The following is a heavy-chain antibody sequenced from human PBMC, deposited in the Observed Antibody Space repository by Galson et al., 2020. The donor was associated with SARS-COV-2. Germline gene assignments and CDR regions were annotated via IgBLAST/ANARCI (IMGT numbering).Heavy chain of an antibody. CDR3: ARSRAAVASRVFDS. Sequence: SGPTLVKPTQTLTLTCTVSGFRLTTSGMCVSWIRQPPGKALEWLALIDWDDDKYYSTSLKTRLTISKGTSENQVVLTMTNMDPVDTATYFCARSRAAVASRVFDSWGQGTLVTVSS. CDR1: GFRLTTSGMC. V-gene: IGHV2-70*01. D-gene: IGHD6-19*01. J-gene: IGHJ4*02. CDR2: IDWDDDK.